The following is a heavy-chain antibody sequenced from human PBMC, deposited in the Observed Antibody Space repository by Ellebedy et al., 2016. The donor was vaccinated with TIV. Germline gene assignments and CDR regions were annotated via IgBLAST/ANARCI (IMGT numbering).Heavy chain of an antibody. J-gene: IGHJ4*02. D-gene: IGHD5-18*01. V-gene: IGHV3-66*02. CDR1: GFTFSDYY. CDR3: ARDREYSYGFSTLDY. Sequence: GESLKISCVASGFTFSDYYMSWVRQAPGKGLEWVSVIYSGGSTYYADSVKGRFTISRDNSKNTLYLQMNSLRAEDTAVYYCARDREYSYGFSTLDYWGQGTLVTVSS. CDR2: IYSGGST.